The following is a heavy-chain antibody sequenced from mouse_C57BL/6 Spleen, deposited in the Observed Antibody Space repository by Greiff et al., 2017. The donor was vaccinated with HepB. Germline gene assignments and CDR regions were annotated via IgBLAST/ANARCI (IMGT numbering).Heavy chain of an antibody. Sequence: EVQLQQSGPELVKPGASVKIPCKASGYTFTDYNMDWVKQSHGKSLEWIGDINPNNGGTIYNQKFKGKATLTVDKSSSTAYMELRSLTSEDTAVKYCARSPQLTGTGGGFAYWGQGTLVTVSA. CDR2: INPNNGGT. CDR3: ARSPQLTGTGGGFAY. V-gene: IGHV1-18*01. J-gene: IGHJ3*01. CDR1: GYTFTDYN. D-gene: IGHD4-1*01.